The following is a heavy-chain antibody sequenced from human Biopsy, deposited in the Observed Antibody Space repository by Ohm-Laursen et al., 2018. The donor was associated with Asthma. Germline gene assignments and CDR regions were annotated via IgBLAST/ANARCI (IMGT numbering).Heavy chain of an antibody. CDR1: GYNFISFA. D-gene: IGHD3-3*01. Sequence: SVKVSCKASGYNFISFAIHWVRQAPGLRLEWMGRSNAGYGNTKYSQKFQGRLTITRDTSASTVYMELSALTSEDTAVYFCAWPDMVASIFRVWGQGTLVTVSS. J-gene: IGHJ4*02. CDR3: AWPDMVASIFRV. CDR2: SNAGYGNT. V-gene: IGHV1-3*01.